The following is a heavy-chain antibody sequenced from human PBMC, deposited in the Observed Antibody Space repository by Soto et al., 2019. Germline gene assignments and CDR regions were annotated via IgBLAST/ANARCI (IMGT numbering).Heavy chain of an antibody. D-gene: IGHD2-15*01. CDR1: GFTFDDYA. CDR3: AKDIHRRRIVVVVAAPLSH. CDR2: ISWNSGSI. J-gene: IGHJ4*02. Sequence: SLRLSCAASGFTFDDYAMHWVRQAPGKGLEWVSGISWNSGSIGYADSVKGRFTISRDNAKNSLHLQMNSLRAEDTALYYCAKDIHRRRIVVVVAAPLSHWGQGTLVTVSS. V-gene: IGHV3-9*01.